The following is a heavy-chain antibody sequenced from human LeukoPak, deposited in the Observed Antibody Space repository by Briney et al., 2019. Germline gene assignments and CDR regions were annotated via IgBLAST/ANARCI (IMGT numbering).Heavy chain of an antibody. J-gene: IGHJ4*02. D-gene: IGHD3-3*01. V-gene: IGHV4-38-2*02. CDR1: GYSISSGYY. CDR2: IYHSGST. CDR3: ARDLTAYYDFWSGPFDY. Sequence: PSETLSLTCTVSGYSISSGYYWGWIRQPPGKGLEWIGSIYHSGSTYYNPSLKSRVTISVDTSKNQFSLKLSSVTAADTAVYYCARDLTAYYDFWSGPFDYWGQGTLVTVSS.